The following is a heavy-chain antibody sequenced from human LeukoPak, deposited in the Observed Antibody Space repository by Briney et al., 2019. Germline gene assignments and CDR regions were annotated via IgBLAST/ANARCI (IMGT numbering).Heavy chain of an antibody. CDR2: INPNSGGT. CDR1: GYTFSGYY. Sequence: ASVKVSCMASGYTFSGYYMHWVRQAPGQGLEWMGWINPNSGGTNYAQKFQGRVTMTRDASISTAYMELSRLRSDDTAVYYCARDYDYVWERYRYPGDYWGQGTLVTVSS. V-gene: IGHV1-2*02. J-gene: IGHJ4*02. CDR3: ARDYDYVWERYRYPGDY. D-gene: IGHD3-16*02.